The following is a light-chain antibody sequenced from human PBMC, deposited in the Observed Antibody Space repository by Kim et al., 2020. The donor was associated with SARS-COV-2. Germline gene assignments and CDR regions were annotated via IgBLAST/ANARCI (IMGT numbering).Light chain of an antibody. CDR3: QSYDSSNVV. CDR1: SGSIASNY. Sequence: GKTVTISCTRSSGSIASNYVQWYQQRPGSAPTTVIYEDNQRPSGVPCRFSGSIDSSSNTAALTISGLKTDDEAGYYCQSYDSSNVVFGGGTQLTVL. CDR2: EDN. V-gene: IGLV6-57*03. J-gene: IGLJ2*01.